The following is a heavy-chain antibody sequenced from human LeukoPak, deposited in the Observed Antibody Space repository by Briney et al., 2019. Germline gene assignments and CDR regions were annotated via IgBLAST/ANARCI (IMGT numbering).Heavy chain of an antibody. CDR1: GVTFSSHGFYA. J-gene: IGHJ5*02. V-gene: IGHV3-33*08. Sequence: GKSLRLSCAASGVTFSSHGFYAMHWVRQAPGKGLEWVAVIWYDGSNKYYADSVKGRFTISRDNSKNTLYLQMNSLRAEDTAVYYCARAPSGSSSWYRASWFDPWGQGTLVTVSS. CDR3: ARAPSGSSSWYRASWFDP. CDR2: IWYDGSNK. D-gene: IGHD6-13*01.